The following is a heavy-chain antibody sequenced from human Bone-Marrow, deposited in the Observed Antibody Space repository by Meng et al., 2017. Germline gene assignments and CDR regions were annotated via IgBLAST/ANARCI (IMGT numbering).Heavy chain of an antibody. CDR3: ARESSSGSYYFDY. V-gene: IGHV4-34*01. CDR1: GGSFSGYY. CDR2: INHSGST. J-gene: IGHJ4*02. Sequence: QVQLQQWGAGLLKPSETLSLTCAVYGGSFSGYYWSWIRQPPGKGLEWIGEINHSGSTNYNPSLKSRVTISVDTSKNQFSLRLSSVTAADTAVYYCARESSSGSYYFDYWGQGTLVTVSS. D-gene: IGHD6-19*01.